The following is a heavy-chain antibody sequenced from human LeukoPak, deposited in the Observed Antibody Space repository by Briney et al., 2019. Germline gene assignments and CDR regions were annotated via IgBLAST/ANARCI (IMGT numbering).Heavy chain of an antibody. D-gene: IGHD4-17*01. V-gene: IGHV3-53*01. CDR3: ARDRPDYGVDY. CDR2: IYSGGST. Sequence: GGSLRLSCAASGFTVSSNYMSWVRQAPGKRLEWVSVIYSGGSTYYADSVKGRFTISRDNSKNTLYLQMNSLRAEDTAVYYCARDRPDYGVDYWGQGTLVTVSS. CDR1: GFTVSSNY. J-gene: IGHJ4*02.